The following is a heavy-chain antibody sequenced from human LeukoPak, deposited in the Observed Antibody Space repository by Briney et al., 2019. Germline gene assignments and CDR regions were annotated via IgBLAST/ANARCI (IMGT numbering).Heavy chain of an antibody. CDR3: AKVWSIFEYYFDY. D-gene: IGHD3-3*01. J-gene: IGHJ4*02. CDR2: ISNTGDSI. V-gene: IGHV3-11*01. CDR1: GFTFSDSY. Sequence: GGSLRLSCAASGFTFSDSYMTWIRQAPGKGLEWVSFISNTGDSIYYADSVKGRFTTSRDNAKSSLSLQMNSLRAEDTAVYYCAKVWSIFEYYFDYWGQGTLVTVSS.